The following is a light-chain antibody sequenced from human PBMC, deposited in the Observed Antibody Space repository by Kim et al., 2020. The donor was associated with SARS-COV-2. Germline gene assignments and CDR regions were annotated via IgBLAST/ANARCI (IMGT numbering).Light chain of an antibody. CDR3: QTWGTGIRV. CDR2: LNSDGSH. Sequence: QLVLTQSPSASASLGASVKLTCTLSSGHSSYAIAWHHQQSEKGPRYLMKLNSDGSHSKGDGIPDRFSGSSSGAERYLTISSLQSEDEADYYCQTWGTGIRVFGGGTQLTVL. V-gene: IGLV4-69*01. J-gene: IGLJ3*02. CDR1: SGHSSYA.